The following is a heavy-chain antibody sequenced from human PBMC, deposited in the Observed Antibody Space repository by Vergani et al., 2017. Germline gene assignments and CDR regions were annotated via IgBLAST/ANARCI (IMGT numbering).Heavy chain of an antibody. CDR1: GFTFSNYW. J-gene: IGHJ4*02. D-gene: IGHD3-16*01. Sequence: EVQLVESGGGLVQPGGSLRLSCAASGFTFSNYWMNWVRQAPGKGLEWVANIKQDGSEKYYVDSVKGRFTISRDNAKNSLYLQMNSLRAEDTAVYYCARSVWVGPSYYFDYWGQGTLVTVSS. V-gene: IGHV3-7*03. CDR2: IKQDGSEK. CDR3: ARSVWVGPSYYFDY.